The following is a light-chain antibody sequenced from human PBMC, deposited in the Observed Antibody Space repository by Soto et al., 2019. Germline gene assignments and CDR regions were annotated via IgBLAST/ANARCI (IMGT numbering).Light chain of an antibody. CDR3: QQYDNAPLT. CDR2: AAY. Sequence: DIQMTQAPSSLSASVGDRVTITCRARQDISTYLAWYQQKPGKVPKLLISAAYTLQSGVPPRFSGSGSGTDFTLTISSLQPEDAATYYCQQYDNAPLTFGGGIKVEIK. V-gene: IGKV1-27*01. J-gene: IGKJ4*01. CDR1: QDISTY.